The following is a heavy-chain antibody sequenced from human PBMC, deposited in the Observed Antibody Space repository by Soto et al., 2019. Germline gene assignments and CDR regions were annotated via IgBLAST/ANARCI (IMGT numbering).Heavy chain of an antibody. Sequence: GGSLRLSCAASGFTFSDYYMSWIRQAPGKGLEWVSYISSSGSTIYYADSVKGRFTISRDNAKNSLYLQMNSLSAEDTAVYYCARGEAPQYCSGGSCYYYYGMDVWGQGTTVTVSS. CDR1: GFTFSDYY. V-gene: IGHV3-11*01. CDR2: ISSSGSTI. J-gene: IGHJ6*02. D-gene: IGHD2-15*01. CDR3: ARGEAPQYCSGGSCYYYYGMDV.